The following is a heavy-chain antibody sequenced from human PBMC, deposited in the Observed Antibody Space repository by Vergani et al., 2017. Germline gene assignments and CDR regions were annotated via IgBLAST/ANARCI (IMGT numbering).Heavy chain of an antibody. J-gene: IGHJ5*02. Sequence: QVQLVESGGGVVQPGRSLRLSCAASGFTFNQYGMHWVRQAPGKGLEWVAVTWYDGNNKQYADSVKGRFTISRDNSKSTMYLQMNSLRVEDTGVYYCARDLRLLYNRFDPWGQRTLVTVSS. CDR3: ARDLRLLYNRFDP. CDR1: GFTFNQYG. CDR2: TWYDGNNK. V-gene: IGHV3-33*01. D-gene: IGHD1-14*01.